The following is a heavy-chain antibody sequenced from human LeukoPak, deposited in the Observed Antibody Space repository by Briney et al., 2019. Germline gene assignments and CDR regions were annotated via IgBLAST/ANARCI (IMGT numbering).Heavy chain of an antibody. D-gene: IGHD3-22*01. J-gene: IGHJ3*02. V-gene: IGHV3-74*01. CDR2: ISGDEIWT. CDR3: AREYNSGPKQTDAFDI. Sequence: GGSLRLSCAASGFTLSNHWMHWVRQAPGKGLVWVSRISGDEIWTSYADSVKGRFIISRDNAKDTLYLQMNSLRTEDSAVYYCAREYNSGPKQTDAFDIWGQGTMVTVSS. CDR1: GFTLSNHW.